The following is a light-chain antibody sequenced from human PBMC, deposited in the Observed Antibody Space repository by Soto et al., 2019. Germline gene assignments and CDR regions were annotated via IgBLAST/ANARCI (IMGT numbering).Light chain of an antibody. CDR2: SDN. CDR3: SAWDDSLSGPV. J-gene: IGLJ3*02. V-gene: IGLV1-44*01. CDR1: SSNIGGNT. Sequence: QSVLTQPPSASGTPGLRVTISCSGSSSNIGGNTVNWYQLLPGTAPKLLIHSDNRRPAGVPGRFSGSRSGTSASLAISRLQSEDEADYYCSAWDDSLSGPVLGGGTKLTVL.